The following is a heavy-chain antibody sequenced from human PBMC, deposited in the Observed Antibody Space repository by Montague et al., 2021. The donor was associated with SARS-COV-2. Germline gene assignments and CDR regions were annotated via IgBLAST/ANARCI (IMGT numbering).Heavy chain of an antibody. J-gene: IGHJ6*02. V-gene: IGHV3-7*01. CDR1: GFTFSSNW. Sequence: SLSLSCAASGFTFSSNWMSWVRQAPGKGLEWVANIKPDGSAGYYVDSVKGRFTISRDNAKNSLYLQMNSLRAEDTAVYYCAKGSVWGQGTTVTVSS. CDR2: IKPDGSAG. CDR3: AKGSV.